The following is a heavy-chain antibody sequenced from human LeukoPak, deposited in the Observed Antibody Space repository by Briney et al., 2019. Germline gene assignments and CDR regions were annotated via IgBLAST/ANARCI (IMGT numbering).Heavy chain of an antibody. J-gene: IGHJ4*02. CDR1: GGTFSSYA. CDR2: NIPIFGTA. V-gene: IGHV1-69*13. CDR3: ARGGSYDSSGYYIPIGY. D-gene: IGHD3-22*01. Sequence: ASVKVPCKASGGTFSSYAISWVRQAPGQGLEWMGGNIPIFGTANYAQKFQGRVTITADESTSTAYMELSSLRSEDTAVYYCARGGSYDSSGYYIPIGYWGQGTLVTVSS.